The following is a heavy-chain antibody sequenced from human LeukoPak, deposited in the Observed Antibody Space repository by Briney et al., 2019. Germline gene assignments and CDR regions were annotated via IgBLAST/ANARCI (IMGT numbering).Heavy chain of an antibody. D-gene: IGHD3-22*01. CDR2: ISYDGSKE. J-gene: IGHJ6*02. Sequence: GGSLRLSCAASGFTFNYYAMHWVRQAPGKGLEWVALISYDGSKEYYAGSVKGRFAISRDSSTNTLYLQMNSLRAEDAAVYYCARVWVDDTSGYYYDSYYYGMDGRGQGTTVTV. CDR3: ARVWVDDTSGYYYDSYYYGMDG. V-gene: IGHV3-30*09. CDR1: GFTFNYYA.